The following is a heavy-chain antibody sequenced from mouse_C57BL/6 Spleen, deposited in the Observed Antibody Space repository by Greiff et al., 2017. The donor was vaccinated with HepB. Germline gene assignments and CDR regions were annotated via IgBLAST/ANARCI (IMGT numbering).Heavy chain of an antibody. J-gene: IGHJ4*01. CDR3: ARFDDSPYYYAMDY. CDR2: ISNGGGST. Sequence: EVKLVESGGGLVQPGGSLKLSCAASGFTFSDYYMYWVRQTPEKRLEWVAYISNGGGSTYYPDTVKGRFTISRDNAKNTLYLQMSRLKSEDTAMYYCARFDDSPYYYAMDYWGQGTSVTVSS. V-gene: IGHV5-12*01. CDR1: GFTFSDYY.